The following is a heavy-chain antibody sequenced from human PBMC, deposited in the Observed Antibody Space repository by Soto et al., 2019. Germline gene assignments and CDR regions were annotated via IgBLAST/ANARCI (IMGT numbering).Heavy chain of an antibody. CDR1: GFTFSSYS. D-gene: IGHD6-6*01. CDR3: AGGIAARYYYYYGMDV. CDR2: ISSSSSTI. Sequence: HPGGSLRLSCAASGFTFSSYSMNWVRQAPGKGLEWVSYISSSSSTIYYADSVKGRFTISRDNAKNSLYLQMNSLRDEDTAVYYCAGGIAARYYYYYGMDVWGQGTTVTVSS. J-gene: IGHJ6*02. V-gene: IGHV3-48*02.